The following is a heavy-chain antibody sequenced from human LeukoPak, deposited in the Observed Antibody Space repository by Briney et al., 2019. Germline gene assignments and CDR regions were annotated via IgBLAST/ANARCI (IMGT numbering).Heavy chain of an antibody. V-gene: IGHV1-69*13. CDR1: GGTFSSYA. J-gene: IGHJ5*02. Sequence: SVKVSCKASGGTFSSYAISWVRQAPGQGLEWMGGIIPIFGTANYAQKFQGRVTITADESTSTAYMELRSLRSDDTAVYYCARDQLLGYCSGGSCSYNWFDPWGQGTLVTVSS. D-gene: IGHD2-15*01. CDR2: IIPIFGTA. CDR3: ARDQLLGYCSGGSCSYNWFDP.